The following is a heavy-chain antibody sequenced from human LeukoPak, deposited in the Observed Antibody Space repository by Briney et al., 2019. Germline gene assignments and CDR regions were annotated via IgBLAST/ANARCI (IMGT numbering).Heavy chain of an antibody. J-gene: IGHJ5*02. CDR1: GFVFSSYW. CDR2: INTDGSIT. V-gene: IGHV3-74*01. CDR3: TRDTFGPDDH. Sequence: PGGSLRLSCAASGFVFSSYWMHWVRQVPGKGLVWVSRINTDGSITNYADSVRGRFTISRDNAKRTLFLQMNSLRAEDTAVYYCTRDTFGPDDHWGQGTPVTVSS. D-gene: IGHD3-16*01.